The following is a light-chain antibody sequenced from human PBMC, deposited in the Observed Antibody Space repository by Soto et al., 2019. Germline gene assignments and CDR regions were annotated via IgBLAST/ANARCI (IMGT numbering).Light chain of an antibody. CDR3: QQYESYPIT. CDR2: KAS. J-gene: IGKJ4*01. V-gene: IGKV1-5*03. Sequence: DIQMTQSPSTLSASVGDRVTISCRASQSINSRLAWYQQKPGKAPKFLIHKASSLESGVPSRFSGSGSGTKFTLTISSLQPDDFATYYCQQYESYPITFGGGTKVDIK. CDR1: QSINSR.